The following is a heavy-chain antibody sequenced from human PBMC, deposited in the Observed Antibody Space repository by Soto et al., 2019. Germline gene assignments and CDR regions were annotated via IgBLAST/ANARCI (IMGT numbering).Heavy chain of an antibody. CDR2: ITLFNGDA. V-gene: IGHV1-45*02. CDR1: GNTFTYRY. D-gene: IGHD1-26*01. Sequence: QMQLVQSGAEVKKTGSSVTVSCKALGNTFTYRYLHWVRQAPGQALEWMGWITLFNGDAHYAQKFQERVTITRDRSINTAYMRMSSLRSEDTAMYYCASGGAGSGPFTWELPDHWGQGTLVTVSS. CDR3: ASGGAGSGPFTWELPDH. J-gene: IGHJ4*02.